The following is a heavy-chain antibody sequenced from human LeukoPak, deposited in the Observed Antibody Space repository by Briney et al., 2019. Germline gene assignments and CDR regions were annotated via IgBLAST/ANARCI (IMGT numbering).Heavy chain of an antibody. J-gene: IGHJ5*02. CDR2: IYHSGST. V-gene: IGHV4-38-2*02. CDR1: GYSISSGYY. Sequence: SETLSLTCTVSGYSISSGYYWGGIRQPPGKGLEWIGSIYHSGSTYYNPSLKSRVTISVDTSKNQFSLKLSSVTAADTSVYYCARVRDPGADSSGYYYGWFDPWGQGTLVTVSS. CDR3: ARVRDPGADSSGYYYGWFDP. D-gene: IGHD3-22*01.